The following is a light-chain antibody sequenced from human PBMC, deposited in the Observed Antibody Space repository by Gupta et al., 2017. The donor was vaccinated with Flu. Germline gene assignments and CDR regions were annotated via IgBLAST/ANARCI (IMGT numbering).Light chain of an antibody. J-gene: IGKJ4*01. CDR2: DAS. CDR3: QQRSSWPLT. Sequence: PATMSLAPGARVTLSCRASQSVNTYLAWYQQKPGQAPRLLIYDASKRATGIPVRFSGSGSGTDFTLTIRSLEPEDFALYYCQQRSSWPLTFGGGTKVEIK. V-gene: IGKV3-11*01. CDR1: QSVNTY.